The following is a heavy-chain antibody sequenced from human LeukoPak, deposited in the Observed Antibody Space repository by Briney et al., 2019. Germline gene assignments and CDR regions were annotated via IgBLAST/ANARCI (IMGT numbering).Heavy chain of an antibody. D-gene: IGHD1-26*01. V-gene: IGHV3-9*03. CDR3: ARGNSGSYSQDWFDP. Sequence: GGSLRLSCAASGFSFDDYAMHWVRQSPGKGLEWVSGINWNSNSKEYADSVKGRFTISRDNAKNSLYLQMNSLRPEDMALYYCARGNSGSYSQDWFDPWGQGTLVTVSS. CDR1: GFSFDDYA. CDR2: INWNSNSK. J-gene: IGHJ5*02.